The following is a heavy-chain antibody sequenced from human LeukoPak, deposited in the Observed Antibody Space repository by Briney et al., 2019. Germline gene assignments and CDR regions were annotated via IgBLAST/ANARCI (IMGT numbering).Heavy chain of an antibody. D-gene: IGHD2-15*01. Sequence: SETLSLTCAVSGGSISSGGHYWSWIRQHPGKGLEWIGYIYYSGTTYYNPSLKSRVTISVDTSKNQFSLKLTSVTAADTAVYYCARVQYYCSGSRCYKAWFDPWGQGTLVTVSS. V-gene: IGHV4-31*11. CDR1: GGSISSGGHY. CDR2: IYYSGTT. CDR3: ARVQYYCSGSRCYKAWFDP. J-gene: IGHJ5*02.